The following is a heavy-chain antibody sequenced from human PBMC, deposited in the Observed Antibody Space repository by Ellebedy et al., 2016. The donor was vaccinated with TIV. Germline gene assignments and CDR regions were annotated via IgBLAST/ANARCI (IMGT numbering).Heavy chain of an antibody. Sequence: AASVTVSCKASGYTFSSHGISWVRQVSGQGLEWMGWISAYNDNTNYAQKFQGRVTMTTDTSTSTAYMELRSLRSDDTAVYYCGRMVYYDSSGYLSDYWGQGTLVTVSS. CDR3: GRMVYYDSSGYLSDY. CDR1: GYTFSSHG. CDR2: ISAYNDNT. D-gene: IGHD3-22*01. J-gene: IGHJ4*02. V-gene: IGHV1-18*01.